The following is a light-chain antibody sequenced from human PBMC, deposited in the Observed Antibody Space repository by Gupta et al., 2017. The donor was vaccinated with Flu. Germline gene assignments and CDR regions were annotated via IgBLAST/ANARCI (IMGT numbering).Light chain of an antibody. V-gene: IGLV2-14*01. J-gene: IGLJ3*02. Sequence: QSALTQPASVSGPPGQSITISCTGTSSDVGGYNYVSWYQQHPGKAPKLMLYEVSNRPSGVSNRFSGSKSGNTASLTISGLQAEDEAYYYCSSYTSSSTLVFGGGTKLTVL. CDR2: EVS. CDR1: SSDVGGYNY. CDR3: SSYTSSSTLV.